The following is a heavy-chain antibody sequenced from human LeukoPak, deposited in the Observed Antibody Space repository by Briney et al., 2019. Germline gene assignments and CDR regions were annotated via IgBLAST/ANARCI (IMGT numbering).Heavy chain of an antibody. D-gene: IGHD6-6*01. CDR2: ISTDGSST. CDR1: GFTFSSYW. J-gene: IGHJ6*03. V-gene: IGHV3-74*01. CDR3: ARDWGVSARPGYMDV. Sequence: PGGSLRLSCAASGFTFSSYWMHWVRQAPGKGLVWVSRISTDGSSTSYADSVKGRSTISRDNAKNTLYLQMNSLRAEDTAVYYCARDWGVSARPGYMDVWGKGTTFTVSS.